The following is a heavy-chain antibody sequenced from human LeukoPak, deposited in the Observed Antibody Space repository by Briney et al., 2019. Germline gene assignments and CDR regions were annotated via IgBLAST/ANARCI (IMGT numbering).Heavy chain of an antibody. Sequence: ASVKVSCKASGYSSTNYGISWVRQAPGQGLEWMGGIIPIFGTANYAQKFQGRVTVTADESTSTAYMELSSLRSEDTAVYYCARDLGGGRRDGYPFDYWGQGTLVTVSS. CDR2: IIPIFGTA. D-gene: IGHD5-24*01. V-gene: IGHV1-69*13. J-gene: IGHJ4*02. CDR1: GYSSTNYG. CDR3: ARDLGGGRRDGYPFDY.